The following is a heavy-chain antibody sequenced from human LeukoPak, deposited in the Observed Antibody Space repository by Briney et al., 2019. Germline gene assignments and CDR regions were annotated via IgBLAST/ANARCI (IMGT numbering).Heavy chain of an antibody. Sequence: SETLSLTCTVSGGSISSYYWSWIRQPAGKGLEWIGRIYTSGSTNYNPSLKSRVTMSVDTSKNQFSLKLSSVTAADTAVYYCVRADGAARPPDAFDIWGQGTMVTVSS. D-gene: IGHD6-6*01. J-gene: IGHJ3*02. CDR2: IYTSGST. CDR1: GGSISSYY. V-gene: IGHV4-4*07. CDR3: VRADGAARPPDAFDI.